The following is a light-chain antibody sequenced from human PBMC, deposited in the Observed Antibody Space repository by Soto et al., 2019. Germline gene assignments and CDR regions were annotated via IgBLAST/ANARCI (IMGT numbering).Light chain of an antibody. V-gene: IGKV1-39*01. CDR3: QQGSSTPIT. CDR1: QSINSY. Sequence: DIQMTQSPSSLSASVGDRVTITCRASQSINSYLNWHQQKPGKAPKLLISAASDLQSGVPSRFSGSGSGTHFTLTISSLQPEDFTTYYCQQGSSTPITFGQGTRLE. CDR2: AAS. J-gene: IGKJ5*01.